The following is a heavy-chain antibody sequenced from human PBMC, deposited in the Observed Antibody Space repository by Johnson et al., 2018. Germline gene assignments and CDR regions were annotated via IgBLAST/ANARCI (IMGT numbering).Heavy chain of an antibody. J-gene: IGHJ3*01. CDR2: LSGTAGST. CDR3: AKDRYYDTLCGYFPDAFDG. D-gene: IGHD3-9*01. CDR1: GLTFSSYA. Sequence: VQSGGSLRLPCAASGLTFSSYAMSWVRQAPGKGLEWVSSLSGTAGSTYYADSVKGRFTIPRDNSKNTLYLQMNTLRAEDTALYYCAKDRYYDTLCGYFPDAFDGWGQGTMVTVSS. V-gene: IGHV3-23*01.